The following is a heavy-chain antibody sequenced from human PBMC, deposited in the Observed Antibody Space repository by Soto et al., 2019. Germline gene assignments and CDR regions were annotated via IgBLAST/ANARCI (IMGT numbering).Heavy chain of an antibody. Sequence: ASAKVSCKASGYTFNSYYMHWVRQAPGQGLEWMGIINPSGGSTSYAQKFQGRVTMTRDTSTSTVYMELSSLRSEDTAVYYCARGSRSSSGSYLFDPWGQGTLVTVSS. V-gene: IGHV1-46*02. D-gene: IGHD1-26*01. CDR3: ARGSRSSSGSYLFDP. CDR2: INPSGGST. J-gene: IGHJ5*02. CDR1: GYTFNSYY.